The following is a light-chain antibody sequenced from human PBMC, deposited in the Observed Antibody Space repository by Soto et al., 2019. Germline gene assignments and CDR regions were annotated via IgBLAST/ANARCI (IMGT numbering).Light chain of an antibody. Sequence: QSALTQPASVSGSPGQSITISCTGTSSDVGGYNYVSWYQQHPGKAPKLMIYDVSNRPSGLSNRFSGSKSGNTASLTISGLQAEDEDDYYCSSYTSSSTLVFGGGTKLTVL. J-gene: IGLJ2*01. V-gene: IGLV2-14*01. CDR3: SSYTSSSTLV. CDR2: DVS. CDR1: SSDVGGYNY.